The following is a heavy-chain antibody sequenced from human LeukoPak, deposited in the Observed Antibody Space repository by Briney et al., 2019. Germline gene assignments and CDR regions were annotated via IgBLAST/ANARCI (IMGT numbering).Heavy chain of an antibody. CDR1: GYTLTELS. D-gene: IGHD2-15*01. Sequence: ASVKVSCKVSGYTLTELSMHWVRQAPGKGLEWMGWISAYNGNTNYAQKLQGRVTMTTDTSTSTAYMELRSLRSDDTAVYYCAREGGLGYCSGGSCVDAFDIWGQGTMVTVSS. CDR3: AREGGLGYCSGGSCVDAFDI. J-gene: IGHJ3*02. CDR2: ISAYNGNT. V-gene: IGHV1-18*01.